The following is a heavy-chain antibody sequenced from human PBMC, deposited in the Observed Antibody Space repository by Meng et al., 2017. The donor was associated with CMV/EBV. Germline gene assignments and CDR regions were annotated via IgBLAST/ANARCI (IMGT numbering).Heavy chain of an antibody. CDR3: AKGRDFWSGYQNWFDP. CDR2: IRYDGSNK. D-gene: IGHD3-3*01. J-gene: IGHJ5*02. Sequence: SGFTFSSYGMHSVRQALGKGLEWVAFIRYDGSNKYYADSVKGRFTISRDNSKNTLYLQMNSLRAEDTAVYYCAKGRDFWSGYQNWFDPWGQGTLVTVSS. CDR1: GFTFSSYG. V-gene: IGHV3-30*02.